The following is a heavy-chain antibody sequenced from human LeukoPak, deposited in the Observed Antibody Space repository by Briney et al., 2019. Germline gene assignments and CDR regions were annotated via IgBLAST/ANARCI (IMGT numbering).Heavy chain of an antibody. D-gene: IGHD3-16*01. Sequence: AGGSLRLSCAASGSTFSDYYMSWIRQAPGKGLEWVSYISTSSSYTNYADSVKGRFTISRDNAKNSLFLQMDSLRAEDTAVYFCARDRGSAYYFDYWGQGTLVTVSS. CDR1: GSTFSDYY. CDR3: ARDRGSAYYFDY. V-gene: IGHV3-11*06. J-gene: IGHJ4*02. CDR2: ISTSSSYT.